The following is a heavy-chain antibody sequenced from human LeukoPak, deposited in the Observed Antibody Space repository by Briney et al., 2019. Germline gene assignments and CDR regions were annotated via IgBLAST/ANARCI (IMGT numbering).Heavy chain of an antibody. J-gene: IGHJ3*02. CDR1: GYTFTSYY. V-gene: IGHV1-46*01. D-gene: IGHD1-26*01. Sequence: VASVTVSCKASGYTFTSYYMHWVRQAPGQGLQWMGIISPSGGSTDYAQNFQGRVTMTRDTSTSTVYMELSSLRSEDTAVYYCTRRGHSGTYRQGSVAFDIWGQGTMVTVSS. CDR3: TRRGHSGTYRQGSVAFDI. CDR2: ISPSGGST.